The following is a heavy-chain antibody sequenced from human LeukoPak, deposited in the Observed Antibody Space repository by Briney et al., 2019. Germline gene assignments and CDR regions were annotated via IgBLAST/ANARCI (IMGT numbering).Heavy chain of an antibody. J-gene: IGHJ4*02. D-gene: IGHD3-10*01. CDR2: INAGNGNT. CDR3: ARDPPGSGSYDY. CDR1: GYTFTSYY. V-gene: IGHV1-3*01. Sequence: GASVKVSCKASGYTFTSYYVHWVRQAPGQRLEWMGWINAGNGNTKYSQKFQGRVTITRDTSASTAYMELSSLRSEDTAVYYCARDPPGSGSYDYWGQGTLVTVSS.